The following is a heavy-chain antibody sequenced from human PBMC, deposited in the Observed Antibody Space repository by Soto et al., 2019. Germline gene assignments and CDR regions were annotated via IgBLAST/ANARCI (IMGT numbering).Heavy chain of an antibody. Sequence: PGGSLRLSWSASGFTFSSYAMSWVRQAPGKGLEWVSGISGSGGSTSYADSVKGRFTISRDNSKNTLYLQMNSLRAEDTAVYYCAKDWTSITISYSFDYWGQGTLVTVSS. D-gene: IGHD3-3*01. J-gene: IGHJ4*02. CDR1: GFTFSSYA. V-gene: IGHV3-23*01. CDR2: ISGSGGST. CDR3: AKDWTSITISYSFDY.